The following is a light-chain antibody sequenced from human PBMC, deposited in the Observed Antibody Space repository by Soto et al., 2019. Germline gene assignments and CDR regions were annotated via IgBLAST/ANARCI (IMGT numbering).Light chain of an antibody. J-gene: IGKJ3*01. CDR3: QQRSNWPPWT. V-gene: IGKV3-11*01. CDR1: QSVDTY. CDR2: DAS. Sequence: EVVLTQSPATLSLSPGERATLSCRASQSVDTYLAWYQQKPGQPPRLLIYDASNRATGIPARVSGSGSGTDFTLSITTLEPEDFAVYYCQQRSNWPPWTCGPGPKV.